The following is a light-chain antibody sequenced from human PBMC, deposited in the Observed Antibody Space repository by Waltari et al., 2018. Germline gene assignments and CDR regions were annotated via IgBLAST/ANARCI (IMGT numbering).Light chain of an antibody. CDR2: GAS. V-gene: IGKV3D-15*01. CDR3: QQYNNWPFT. Sequence: EIVMTQSPATLSVSPGERATLSCRANQSVSFNLAWYQQKPGPAPRLLIYGASTRATGIPARFSGSGSGTEFTLTISSLQSEDFVVYYCQQYNNWPFTFGPGTKVDIK. CDR1: QSVSFN. J-gene: IGKJ3*01.